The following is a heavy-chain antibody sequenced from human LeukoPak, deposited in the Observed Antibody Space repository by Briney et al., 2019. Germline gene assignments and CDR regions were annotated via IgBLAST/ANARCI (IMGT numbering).Heavy chain of an antibody. V-gene: IGHV3-30*18. CDR1: GFTFSSYG. J-gene: IGHJ4*02. Sequence: PGGSLRPSCAASGFTFSSYGMHWVRQAPGKGLEWVAVISYDGSNKYYADSVKGRFTISRDNSKNTLYLQMNSLRAEDTAVYYCAKTSLWFGELSWWGQGTLVTVSS. D-gene: IGHD3-10*01. CDR2: ISYDGSNK. CDR3: AKTSLWFGELSW.